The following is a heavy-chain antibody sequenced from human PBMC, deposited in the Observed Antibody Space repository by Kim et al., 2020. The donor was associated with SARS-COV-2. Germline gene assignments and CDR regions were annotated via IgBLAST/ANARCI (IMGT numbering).Heavy chain of an antibody. Sequence: YADAVKGRFTISRDKFKDTLYLQMDSLRADDTAVYYCAKGLATRWFAFEYWGQGVLVTVS. V-gene: IGHV3-23*05. D-gene: IGHD3-10*01. CDR3: AKGLATRWFAFEY. J-gene: IGHJ4*02.